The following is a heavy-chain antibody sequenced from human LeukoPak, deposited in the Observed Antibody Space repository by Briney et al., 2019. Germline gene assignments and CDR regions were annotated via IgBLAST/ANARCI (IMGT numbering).Heavy chain of an antibody. V-gene: IGHV3-7*01. CDR3: ARVDYVDEGWGY. D-gene: IGHD3-16*01. CDR1: GFTFSSYW. J-gene: IGHJ4*02. CDR2: IRQDGGAK. Sequence: GGSLRLSCAASGFTFSSYWMHWVRQAPGKGLEWVANIRQDGGAKNYMASVKGRFTISRDNAKNSLYLQLNSLRAEDTALYYCARVDYVDEGWGYWGQGTLVTVSS.